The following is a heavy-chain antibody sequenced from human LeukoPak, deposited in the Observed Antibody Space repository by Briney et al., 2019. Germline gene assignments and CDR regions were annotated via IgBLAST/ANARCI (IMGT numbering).Heavy chain of an antibody. CDR3: ARDGTDKIVAPRCFDY. D-gene: IGHD3-22*01. Sequence: GRSLRLSCAASGFSFSDFSMNWVRQAPGKGLEWVSYITSSSNTIYYADSVKGRFTISRDNAKNSLYLQMNSLRDEDTAVYYCARDGTDKIVAPRCFDYWGQGTLVTVSS. V-gene: IGHV3-48*02. J-gene: IGHJ4*02. CDR1: GFSFSDFS. CDR2: ITSSSNTI.